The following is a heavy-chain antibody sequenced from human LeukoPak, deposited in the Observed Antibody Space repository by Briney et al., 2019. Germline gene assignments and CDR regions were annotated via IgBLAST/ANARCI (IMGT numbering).Heavy chain of an antibody. J-gene: IGHJ4*02. V-gene: IGHV1-69*06. D-gene: IGHD4-17*01. CDR1: GGTFSSYA. CDR3: ARAGYGDLYFDY. CDR2: IIPIFGTA. Sequence: ASVRVSCKASGGTFSSYAISWVRQAPGQGLEWMGGIIPIFGTANYAQKFQGRVTITADKSTSTAYMELSSLRSEDTAVYYCARAGYGDLYFDYWGQGTLVTVSS.